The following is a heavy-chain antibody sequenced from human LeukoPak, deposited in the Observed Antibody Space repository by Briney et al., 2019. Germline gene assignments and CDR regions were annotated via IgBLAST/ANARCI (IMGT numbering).Heavy chain of an antibody. J-gene: IGHJ4*01. D-gene: IGHD1-26*01. CDR2: IKQDGREK. Sequence: GGSLRLSCAASGFAVSSYWMSWVRQGPGKGLEWVANIKQDGREKYYMDPVRGGYTISRDNAKNSLYLQMNSLRAEDTAVYCCARVHAQGRFESGYFDYWGQGTLVTASS. V-gene: IGHV3-7*04. CDR3: ARVHAQGRFESGYFDY. CDR1: GFAVSSYW.